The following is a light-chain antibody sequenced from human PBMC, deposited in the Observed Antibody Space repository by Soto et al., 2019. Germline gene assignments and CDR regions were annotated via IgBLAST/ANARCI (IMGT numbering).Light chain of an antibody. Sequence: DIEMTQSPGTLSASVGDRVTITCRASQSIFSWLSWYQQKPANAPTLLIYKASNFESSVTGRFSGSGSGTEFTLTISSLQPDDFATEYCHQYNSYLSPFGQGTKLEIK. CDR2: KAS. CDR3: HQYNSYLSP. CDR1: QSIFSW. V-gene: IGKV1-5*03. J-gene: IGKJ2*01.